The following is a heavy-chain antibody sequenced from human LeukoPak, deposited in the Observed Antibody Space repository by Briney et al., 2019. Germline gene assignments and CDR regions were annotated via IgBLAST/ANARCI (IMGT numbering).Heavy chain of an antibody. J-gene: IGHJ4*02. CDR2: IRGNGAGI. CDR1: GFTFNNFA. D-gene: IGHD3-10*01. CDR3: VKGGVAVTAPDC. Sequence: GGSLRLSCAASGFTFNNFAMSWVRQAPGKGLEWVSRIRGNGAGISYADSVKGRFTISRDNSKNTLYLQMSSLRAEDTAVYYCVKGGVAVTAPDCWGQGTLVTVSS. V-gene: IGHV3-23*01.